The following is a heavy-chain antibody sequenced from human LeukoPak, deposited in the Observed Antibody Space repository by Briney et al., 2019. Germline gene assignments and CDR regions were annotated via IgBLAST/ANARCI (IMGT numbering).Heavy chain of an antibody. CDR1: GFTVSDYY. J-gene: IGHJ3*01. CDR3: ARERQGTNSIHGMDGLDV. CDR2: IYYTGAT. V-gene: IGHV3-53*01. Sequence: AGGSLRLSCAGSGFTVSDYYMSWVRQAPGKGLEWVSVIYYTGATYYADSVKDRFTISRDNSKNAVYLQMSSLRVDDTAIYFCARERQGTNSIHGMDGLDVWGQGTVVTVSS. D-gene: IGHD4-11*01.